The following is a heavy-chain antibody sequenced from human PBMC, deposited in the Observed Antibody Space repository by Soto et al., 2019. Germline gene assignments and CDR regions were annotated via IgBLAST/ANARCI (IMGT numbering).Heavy chain of an antibody. D-gene: IGHD6-19*01. J-gene: IGHJ6*02. V-gene: IGHV5-10-1*01. CDR3: ARIRHGSGWYQYGMDV. CDR2: IDPSDSYT. CDR1: GYSFTSYW. Sequence: PGESLKISCKGSGYSFTSYWISWVRQMPGKGLEWMGRIDPSDSYTNYSPSFQGHVTISADKSISTAYLQWSSLKASDTAMYYCARIRHGSGWYQYGMDVWGQGTTVTVSS.